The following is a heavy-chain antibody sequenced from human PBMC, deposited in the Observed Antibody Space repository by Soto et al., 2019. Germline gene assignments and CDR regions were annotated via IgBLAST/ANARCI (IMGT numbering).Heavy chain of an antibody. CDR2: IYWDDDK. V-gene: IGHV2-5*02. Sequence: QITLKESGPTLVKPTKTLTLTCTFCGFSLSSTRMAVGWIRQPPGKALEWLALIYWDDDKRYSPFLKSRLTITKDTSKNQVVLTMSNMDPVDTARYYCAHIVVAGLGYYFDYWGQGTLVTVSS. D-gene: IGHD6-19*01. CDR3: AHIVVAGLGYYFDY. CDR1: GFSLSSTRMA. J-gene: IGHJ4*02.